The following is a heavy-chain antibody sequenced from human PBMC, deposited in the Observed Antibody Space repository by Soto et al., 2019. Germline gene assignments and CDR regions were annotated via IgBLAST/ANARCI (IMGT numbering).Heavy chain of an antibody. J-gene: IGHJ4*02. V-gene: IGHV4-59*01. D-gene: IGHD5-12*01. Sequence: TSETLSLTCTVSGGSISSYYWSWIRQPPGKGLEWIGYIYYSGSTNYNPSLKSRVTISVDTSKNQFSLKLSSVTAADTAVYYCARGSGYDYDSFDYWGQGTLVTVSS. CDR3: ARGSGYDYDSFDY. CDR1: GGSISSYY. CDR2: IYYSGST.